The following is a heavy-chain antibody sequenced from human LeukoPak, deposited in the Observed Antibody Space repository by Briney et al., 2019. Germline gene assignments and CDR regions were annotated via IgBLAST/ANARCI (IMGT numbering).Heavy chain of an antibody. CDR1: GFTFSNYW. CDR3: ANSLGVTSGF. V-gene: IGHV3-7*05. Sequence: GGSLRLSCAASGFTFSNYWMSWVRQAPGKGLEWVANIKEDGSEIYYVDSVKGRFTISRDNAKNSLYLQMNSLRAEDTAVYYCANSLGVTSGFWGQGTLVTVSS. J-gene: IGHJ4*02. CDR2: IKEDGSEI. D-gene: IGHD4-23*01.